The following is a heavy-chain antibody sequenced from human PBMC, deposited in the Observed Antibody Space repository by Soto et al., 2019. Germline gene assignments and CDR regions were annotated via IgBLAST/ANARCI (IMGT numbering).Heavy chain of an antibody. J-gene: IGHJ5*02. CDR3: ARASGGVTHGGFDP. CDR2: IHYTGSP. V-gene: IGHV4-59*11. D-gene: IGHD3-16*01. CDR1: GDSISSHY. Sequence: SETLSLPCTVSGDSISSHYWRWFRQPPGNGLESIGYIHYTGSPYYNPSLKSRVTLSVDTSKKQISLKLSPVTAADTPAYSCARASGGVTHGGFDPWGHRSLV.